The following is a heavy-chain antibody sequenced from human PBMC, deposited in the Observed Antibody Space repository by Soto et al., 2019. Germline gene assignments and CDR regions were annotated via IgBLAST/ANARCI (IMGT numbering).Heavy chain of an antibody. J-gene: IGHJ3*02. CDR3: ARDRGYYDSSGYLKAFDI. D-gene: IGHD3-22*01. Sequence: SETLSLTCTVSGGSVSSVSYYWSWIRQPPGKGLEWIGYIYYSGSTNYNSSLKSRVTISVDTSKNQFSLKLTSVTAADTAVYYCARDRGYYDSSGYLKAFDIWGQGTMVTVSS. V-gene: IGHV4-61*01. CDR1: GGSVSSVSYY. CDR2: IYYSGST.